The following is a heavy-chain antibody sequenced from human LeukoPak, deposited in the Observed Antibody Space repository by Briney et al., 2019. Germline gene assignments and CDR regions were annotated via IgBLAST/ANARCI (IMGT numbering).Heavy chain of an antibody. CDR1: GFTVSSNS. CDR3: ARGIAVAGRNWFDP. CDR2: ISSSSSYI. J-gene: IGHJ5*02. Sequence: PGGSLRLSCTVSGFTVSSNSMSWVRQAPGKGLEWVSSISSSSSYIYYADSVKGRFTISRDNAKNSLYLQMNSLRAEDTAVYYCARGIAVAGRNWFDPWGQGTLVTVSS. D-gene: IGHD6-19*01. V-gene: IGHV3-21*01.